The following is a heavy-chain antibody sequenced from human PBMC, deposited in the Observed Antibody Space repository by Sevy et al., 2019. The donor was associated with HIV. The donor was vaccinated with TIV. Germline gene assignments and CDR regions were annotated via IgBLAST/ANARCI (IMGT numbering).Heavy chain of an antibody. J-gene: IGHJ4*02. V-gene: IGHV3-7*01. CDR1: GITFSESL. D-gene: IGHD6-19*01. CDR3: ARVFSGSAPGFDY. Sequence: GGSLRLSCASSGITFSESLMSWVRQAPGKGLEWVASIKQDGSQKYYVDSVKGRFSIPRDNAKNSLYLQMNSLRGDDTALYYCARVFSGSAPGFDYWGQGTLVTVSS. CDR2: IKQDGSQK.